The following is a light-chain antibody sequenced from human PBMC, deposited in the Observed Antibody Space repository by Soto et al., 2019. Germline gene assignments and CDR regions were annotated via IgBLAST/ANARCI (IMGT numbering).Light chain of an antibody. CDR2: GTS. Sequence: EIVLTQSPGTLSLSPGERATLSCRASQSVSSSYLAWYQQRPGQAPRLLIYGTSNRATGIPDRFSGSGSGTDFTLTISRLQPEDFAVYYCQHYGDSPLYSFGQGTKLEI. J-gene: IGKJ2*01. V-gene: IGKV3-20*01. CDR1: QSVSSSY. CDR3: QHYGDSPLYS.